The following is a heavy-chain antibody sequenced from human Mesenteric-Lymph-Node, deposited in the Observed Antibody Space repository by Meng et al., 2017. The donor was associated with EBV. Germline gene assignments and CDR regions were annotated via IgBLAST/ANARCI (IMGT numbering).Heavy chain of an antibody. CDR1: GGSISNSNFY. Sequence: QRQLAEAGPGLVKPSATLSLTWTVSGGSISNSNFYWGWIRQPPGKGLEWIGSIFHSGSTYYNPSLKSRVTVSVDTSKNQFSLKLNSVTTADTAMYYCARPRRWLQSEFDFWGPGTLVTVSS. CDR2: IFHSGST. D-gene: IGHD5-24*01. V-gene: IGHV4-39*01. CDR3: ARPRRWLQSEFDF. J-gene: IGHJ4*02.